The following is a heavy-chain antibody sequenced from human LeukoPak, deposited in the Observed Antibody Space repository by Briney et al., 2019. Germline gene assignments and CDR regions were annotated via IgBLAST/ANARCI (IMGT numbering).Heavy chain of an antibody. CDR3: ARDGTGEQQLARYYYYYMDV. J-gene: IGHJ6*03. CDR2: IHYSGST. V-gene: IGHV4-59*12. D-gene: IGHD6-13*01. CDR1: GGSISDYY. Sequence: SETLSLTCTVSGGSISDYYWSWIRQSPGKGLEWIGHIHYSGSTNYNSSLESRVTISMDTSKNQFSLKLSSVTAADTAVYYCARDGTGEQQLARYYYYYMDVWGKGTTVTVSS.